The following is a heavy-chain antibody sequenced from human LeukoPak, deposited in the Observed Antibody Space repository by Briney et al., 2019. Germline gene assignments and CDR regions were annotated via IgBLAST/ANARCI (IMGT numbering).Heavy chain of an antibody. D-gene: IGHD6-13*01. J-gene: IGHJ6*04. CDR1: GGSFSGYY. Sequence: SETLSLTCAVYGGSFSGYYWSWIRQPPGKGLEWIGEINHSGSTNYNPSLKSRVTISVDTSKNQFSLKLSPVTAADTAVYYCARLAQLTPYYYYYGMDVWGKGTTVTVSS. CDR3: ARLAQLTPYYYYYGMDV. V-gene: IGHV4-34*01. CDR2: INHSGST.